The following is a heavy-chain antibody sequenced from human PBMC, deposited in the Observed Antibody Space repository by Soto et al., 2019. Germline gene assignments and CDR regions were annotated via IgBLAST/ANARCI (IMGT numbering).Heavy chain of an antibody. J-gene: IGHJ3*02. CDR3: ASAKAVVIAALGI. CDR2: VSDNGGSRGGT. CDR1: GFMFNNSA. V-gene: IGHV3-23*01. D-gene: IGHD2-21*01. Sequence: GALRLSCTASGFMFNNSAMTWVRQAPGQGLQWVASVSDNGGSRGGTYYADSVKGRFTISRDNSKNTLYLQLDSLTGADTAVYYCASAKAVVIAALGIWGQGTMVTVSS.